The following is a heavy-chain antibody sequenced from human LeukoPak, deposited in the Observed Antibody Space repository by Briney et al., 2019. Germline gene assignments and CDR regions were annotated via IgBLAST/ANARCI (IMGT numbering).Heavy chain of an antibody. CDR2: TIPILGIA. J-gene: IGHJ4*02. V-gene: IGHV1-69*04. CDR3: ARGNSDYGETYYFDY. Sequence: ASVKVSCKASGGTFISYAITWVRQALGQGLEWMGRTIPILGIANYAQKFQGRVTITAYTFTSTAYMELSSLRSEDTAVYYCARGNSDYGETYYFDYWGQGTLATVSS. D-gene: IGHD4-17*01. CDR1: GGTFISYA.